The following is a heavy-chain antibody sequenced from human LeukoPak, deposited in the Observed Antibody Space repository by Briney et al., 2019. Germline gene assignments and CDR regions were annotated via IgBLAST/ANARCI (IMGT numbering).Heavy chain of an antibody. D-gene: IGHD6-19*01. J-gene: IGHJ4*02. CDR3: ARHNNGWYIDY. CDR2: IYYIGNT. CDR1: GGSINRRTFY. V-gene: IGHV4-39*01. Sequence: SETLSLTCSVSGGSINRRTFYWGRIRQHPGKGLEWIASIYYIGNTYYKPSLKGRVTISSDTSKNQVSLKLSSVTAADTAVYYCARHNNGWYIDYWGQGTLVTVSS.